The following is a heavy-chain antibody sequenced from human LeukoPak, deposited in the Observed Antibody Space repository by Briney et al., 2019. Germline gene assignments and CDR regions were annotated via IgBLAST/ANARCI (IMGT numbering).Heavy chain of an antibody. CDR1: GYTFTSNY. J-gene: IGHJ4*02. CDR3: AREEEMATHD. D-gene: IGHD5-24*01. V-gene: IGHV1-46*01. Sequence: ASVKVSCKAFGYTFTSNYMHWVRQAPGQGPDWMGVISPSGGSTTYAQKFQGRVTLTRDMSTSTDYLELSSLRSEDTAVYYCAREEEMATHDWGQGTLVTVSS. CDR2: ISPSGGST.